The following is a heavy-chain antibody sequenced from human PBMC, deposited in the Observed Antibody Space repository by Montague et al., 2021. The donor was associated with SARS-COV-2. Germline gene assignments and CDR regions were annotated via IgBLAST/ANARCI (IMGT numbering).Heavy chain of an antibody. CDR2: NYYSGTT. D-gene: IGHD3-10*01. Sequence: SETLSLTCTVSGGSISRNYYWGRFRQPPGKGLEWGGNNYYSGTTFINPSLESRVTILVDASKNQFSLNLTSVTAADTAVYYCARPLVRGVPKAFDIWGQGALVIVSS. CDR1: GGSISRNYY. J-gene: IGHJ3*02. V-gene: IGHV4-39*01. CDR3: ARPLVRGVPKAFDI.